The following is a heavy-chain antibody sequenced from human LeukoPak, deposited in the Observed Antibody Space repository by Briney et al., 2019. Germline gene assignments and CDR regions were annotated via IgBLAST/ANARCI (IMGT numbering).Heavy chain of an antibody. V-gene: IGHV3-30*02. CDR3: AKDKRGYYYYYMDV. Sequence: GGSLRLSCAASGFTFSSYGMHWVRQAPGKGLEWVAVIRYDGSNKYYADSVKGRFTISRDNSKNTLYLQVNSLRAEDTAVYYCAKDKRGYYYYYMDVWGKGTTVTVSS. CDR1: GFTFSSYG. J-gene: IGHJ6*03. CDR2: IRYDGSNK.